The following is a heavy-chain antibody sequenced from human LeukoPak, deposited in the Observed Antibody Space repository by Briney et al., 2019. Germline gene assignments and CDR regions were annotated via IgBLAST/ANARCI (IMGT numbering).Heavy chain of an antibody. D-gene: IGHD5-24*01. J-gene: IGHJ4*02. Sequence: SQTLSLTCAISGDSVSSNSAAWNWIRQSPSRGLEWLGRTYYRSKWYNDYAVSVKSRITINPDTSKNQFSLQLNSVTPEDTAVYYCARAARDGYKPASYFDYWGQGTLVTVSS. CDR2: TYYRSKWYN. V-gene: IGHV6-1*01. CDR3: ARAARDGYKPASYFDY. CDR1: GDSVSSNSAA.